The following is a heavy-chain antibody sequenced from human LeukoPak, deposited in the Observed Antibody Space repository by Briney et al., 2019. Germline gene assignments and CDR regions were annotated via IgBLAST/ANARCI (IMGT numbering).Heavy chain of an antibody. CDR3: ARDQTGSEGIIDY. Sequence: SETLSLTCIVSGGSISSYYWSWIRQPPGKGLEWIGYIYYSGSTNYNPSLKSRVTISVDTSKNQFSLKLSSVTAADTAVYYCARDQTGSEGIIDYWGQGTLVTVSS. CDR1: GGSISSYY. D-gene: IGHD3-10*01. J-gene: IGHJ4*02. V-gene: IGHV4-59*01. CDR2: IYYSGST.